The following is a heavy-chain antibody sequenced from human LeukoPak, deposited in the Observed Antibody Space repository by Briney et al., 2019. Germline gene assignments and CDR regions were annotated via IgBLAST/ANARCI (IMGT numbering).Heavy chain of an antibody. CDR3: AKVGHCTHVVCYSMDV. CDR1: GYTFTGHY. Sequence: APVKVSCKASGYTFTGHYIHWVRQAPGQGFEWMGWINPSRGGPNYARKFQGRVTLTRDTSISTAYMELSSLRSDGTAVYYCAKVGHCTHVVCYSMDVWGTGTTVTVSS. CDR2: INPSRGGP. D-gene: IGHD2-8*01. V-gene: IGHV1-2*02. J-gene: IGHJ6*03.